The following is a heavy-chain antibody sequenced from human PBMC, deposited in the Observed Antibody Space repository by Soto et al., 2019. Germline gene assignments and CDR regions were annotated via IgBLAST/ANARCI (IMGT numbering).Heavy chain of an antibody. CDR3: AKDQYCSGGSCYWNN. Sequence: GGSLTLSCAASGFPFSSYTMSWVRQTPGKGLECVSAISGSGGTTYYADSVKGRFTISRDNSKNTLYVQMNSLRAEDTAVYYCAKDQYCSGGSCYWNNWGQGT. J-gene: IGHJ4*02. CDR2: ISGSGGTT. V-gene: IGHV3-23*01. CDR1: GFPFSSYT. D-gene: IGHD2-15*01.